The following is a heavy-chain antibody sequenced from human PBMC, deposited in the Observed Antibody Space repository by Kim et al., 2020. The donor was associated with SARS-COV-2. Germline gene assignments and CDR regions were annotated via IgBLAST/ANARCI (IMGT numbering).Heavy chain of an antibody. CDR2: IDQSGTGT. Sequence: GGSLRLSCAASGFTFSIYAMNWVRQAPGKGLEWVSAIDQSGTGTYDADSVEGRFTISRDNSKNMLYLQMNSLRAEDTAVYYCARRNGYHGSGYMDVWGRGTRVTVS. CDR1: GFTFSIYA. CDR3: ARRNGYHGSGYMDV. V-gene: IGHV3-23*05. D-gene: IGHD3-10*01. J-gene: IGHJ6*02.